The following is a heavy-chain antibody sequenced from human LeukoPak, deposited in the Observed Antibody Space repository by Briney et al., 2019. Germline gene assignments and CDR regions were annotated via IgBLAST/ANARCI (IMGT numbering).Heavy chain of an antibody. Sequence: ASVKVSCKASGYTFTGYYMHWVRQAPAQGLDWMGRINPNSGGTNYAQKFQGRVTMTRDTSISTAYMELSRLRSDDTAVYYCAGARGINAFDIWGQGIMVTVSS. CDR3: AGARGINAFDI. CDR1: GYTFTGYY. V-gene: IGHV1-2*06. D-gene: IGHD6-13*01. J-gene: IGHJ3*02. CDR2: INPNSGGT.